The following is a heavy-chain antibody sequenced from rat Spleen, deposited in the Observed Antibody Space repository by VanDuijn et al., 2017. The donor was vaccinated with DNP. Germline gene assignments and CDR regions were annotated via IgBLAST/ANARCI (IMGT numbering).Heavy chain of an antibody. V-gene: IGHV3-1*01. J-gene: IGHJ2*01. CDR1: GYSITSNY. CDR2: ISFSGST. CDR3: ARWVWYFDY. Sequence: EVQLQESGPGLVKPSQSLSLTCSVTGYSITSNYWGWVRKFPGNKMEYIGHISFSGSTNYNPSLKSQISITRDTSKNQFFLHLNSVTTEDTATYYCARWVWYFDYWGQGVMVTVSS.